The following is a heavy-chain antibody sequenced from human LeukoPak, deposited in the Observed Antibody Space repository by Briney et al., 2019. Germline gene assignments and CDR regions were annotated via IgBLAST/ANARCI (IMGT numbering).Heavy chain of an antibody. CDR2: INHSGST. V-gene: IGHV4-34*01. Sequence: SETLSLTCTVSGGSISGYYWSWIRQPPGKGLEWIGEINHSGSTNYNPSLKSRVTISVDTSKNQFSLKLSSVTAADTAVYYCARSRYDFWSGYELDYWGQGTLVTVSS. D-gene: IGHD3-3*01. J-gene: IGHJ4*02. CDR3: ARSRYDFWSGYELDY. CDR1: GGSISGYY.